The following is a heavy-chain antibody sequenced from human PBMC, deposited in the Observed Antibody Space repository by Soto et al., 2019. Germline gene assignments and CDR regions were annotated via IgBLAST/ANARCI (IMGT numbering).Heavy chain of an antibody. Sequence: GGSLRLSCAASGFTFSSYGMHWVRQAPGKGLEWVAVISYDGSNKYYADSVKGRFTISRDNSKNTLYLQMNSLRAEDTAVYYCAKDSSSYGRLYYYYGMDVWGQGTTVTVSS. V-gene: IGHV3-30*18. CDR1: GFTFSSYG. J-gene: IGHJ6*02. D-gene: IGHD5-18*01. CDR2: ISYDGSNK. CDR3: AKDSSSYGRLYYYYGMDV.